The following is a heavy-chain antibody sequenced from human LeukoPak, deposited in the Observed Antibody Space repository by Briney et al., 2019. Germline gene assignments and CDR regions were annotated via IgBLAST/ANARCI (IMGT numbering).Heavy chain of an antibody. CDR2: IYYSGST. J-gene: IGHJ3*02. V-gene: IGHV4-59*01. Sequence: SETLSLTCTVSGGSISSYYWSWIRQPPGKGLEWIGYIYYSGSTNYNPSLKSRVTISVDTSKNQFFLKLGSVTAADTAVYYCARARGVLDAFDIWGQGTMVTVSS. CDR3: ARARGVLDAFDI. D-gene: IGHD3-10*01. CDR1: GGSISSYY.